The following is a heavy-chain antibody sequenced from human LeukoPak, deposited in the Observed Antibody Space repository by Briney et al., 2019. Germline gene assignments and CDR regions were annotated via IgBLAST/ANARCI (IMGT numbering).Heavy chain of an antibody. D-gene: IGHD5-12*01. J-gene: IGHJ4*02. CDR1: GFTFSNYS. Sequence: GGSLRLSCAASGFTFSNYSMNWVRRAPGKGLEWVSSISSSSSYIYYADSVKGRFTISRDNAKNSLYLQMNSLRAEDTAVYYCARGFSSGYDLWYFDYWGQGTLVTVSS. V-gene: IGHV3-21*01. CDR3: ARGFSSGYDLWYFDY. CDR2: ISSSSSYI.